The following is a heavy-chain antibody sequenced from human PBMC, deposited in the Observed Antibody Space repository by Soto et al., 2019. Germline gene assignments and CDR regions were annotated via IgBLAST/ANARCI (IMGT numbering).Heavy chain of an antibody. D-gene: IGHD3-22*01. J-gene: IGHJ4*02. CDR3: AKLGDYYDSSGYPY. V-gene: IGHV3-23*01. CDR2: ISGSGGST. Sequence: GGSLRLSCAASGFTFSSYSMSWVRQAPGKGLEWVSAISGSGGSTYYADSVKGRFTISRDNSKNTLYLQMNSLRAEDTAVYYCAKLGDYYDSSGYPYWGQGTLVTVSS. CDR1: GFTFSSYS.